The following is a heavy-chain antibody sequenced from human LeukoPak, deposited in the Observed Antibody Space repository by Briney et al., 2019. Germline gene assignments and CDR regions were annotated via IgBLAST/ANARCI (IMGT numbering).Heavy chain of an antibody. CDR1: VYTFTAYY. Sequence: GASVNVSCKPSVYTFTAYYMHWVRQAPGQGREWMGWINPNSGGTNYAQKFQGRVTMTRDTSISTAYMELSRLRSDDTAVYYCALGSYYYYYYMDVWGKGTTVTVSS. D-gene: IGHD3-10*01. J-gene: IGHJ6*03. CDR3: ALGSYYYYYYMDV. CDR2: INPNSGGT. V-gene: IGHV1-2*02.